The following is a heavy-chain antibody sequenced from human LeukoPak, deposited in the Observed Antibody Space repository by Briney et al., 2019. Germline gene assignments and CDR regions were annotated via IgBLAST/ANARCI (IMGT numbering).Heavy chain of an antibody. Sequence: ASVKVSCKASGYTFTSYAMHWVRQAPGQRLEWMGWINAGNGNTKYSQKFQGRVTITRDTSASTAYMELSSLRSEDTAVYYCARDFAYEGYSYGSLYFDYWGQGTLVTVSS. D-gene: IGHD5-18*01. V-gene: IGHV1-3*01. CDR2: INAGNGNT. CDR3: ARDFAYEGYSYGSLYFDY. J-gene: IGHJ4*02. CDR1: GYTFTSYA.